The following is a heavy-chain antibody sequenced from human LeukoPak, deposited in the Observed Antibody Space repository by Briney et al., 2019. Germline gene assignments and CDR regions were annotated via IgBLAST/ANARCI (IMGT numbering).Heavy chain of an antibody. CDR3: AKDLSRAVAADWFDP. CDR2: ISDSGGST. J-gene: IGHJ5*02. V-gene: IGHV3-23*01. D-gene: IGHD6-19*01. CDR1: GFTFSNYD. Sequence: GGSLRLSCAASGFTFSNYDMSWVRQAPGKGLEWVSSISDSGGSTYYADSVKGRFTISRDNSKNTLYLQMTNLRAADTAVYYCAKDLSRAVAADWFDPWDQGSLVTASS.